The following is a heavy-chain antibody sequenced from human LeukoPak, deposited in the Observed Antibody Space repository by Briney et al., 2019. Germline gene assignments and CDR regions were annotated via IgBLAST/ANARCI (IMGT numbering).Heavy chain of an antibody. CDR1: GGSISSYY. D-gene: IGHD6-13*01. CDR3: ARGTLGAAAGIDY. Sequence: SETLSLTCTVSGGSISSYYWSWVRQPPGKGLEWIGYIYYSGSTNYNPSLKSRVTISVDTSKNQFSLKLSSVTAADTAVYYCARGTLGAAAGIDYWGQGTLVTVSS. CDR2: IYYSGST. V-gene: IGHV4-59*01. J-gene: IGHJ4*02.